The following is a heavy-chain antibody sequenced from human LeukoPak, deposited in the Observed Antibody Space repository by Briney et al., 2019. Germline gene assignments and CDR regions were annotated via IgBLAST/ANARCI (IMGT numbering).Heavy chain of an antibody. CDR3: ARGYYYDSSGYTAQYAFDI. J-gene: IGHJ3*02. Sequence: GASVKVSCKASGYTFTSYYMHWVRQAPGQGLEWMGIINPSGGSTSYAQKFQGRVTMTRDTSTSTVYMELSSLRSEDTAVYYCARGYYYDSSGYTAQYAFDIWGQGTMVTVSS. CDR2: INPSGGST. CDR1: GYTFTSYY. V-gene: IGHV1-46*01. D-gene: IGHD3-22*01.